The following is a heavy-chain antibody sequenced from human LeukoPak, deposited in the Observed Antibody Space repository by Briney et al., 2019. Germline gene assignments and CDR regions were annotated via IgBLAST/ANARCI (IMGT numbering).Heavy chain of an antibody. J-gene: IGHJ5*02. CDR2: IYTSGST. CDR3: ARSSGSYAMSWFDP. V-gene: IGHV4-4*07. CDR1: GGSISSYY. D-gene: IGHD1-26*01. Sequence: SETLSLTCTVSGGSISSYYWSWIRQPAGKGLEWIGRIYTSGSTNCNPSLKSRVTMSVDTSKNQFSLKLSSVTAADTAVYYCARSSGSYAMSWFDPWGQGTLVTVSS.